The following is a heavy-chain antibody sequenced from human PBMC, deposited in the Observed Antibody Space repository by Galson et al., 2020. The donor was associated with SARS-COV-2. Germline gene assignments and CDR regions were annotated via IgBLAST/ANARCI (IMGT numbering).Heavy chain of an antibody. CDR2: INPYSGDT. CDR1: GYTFTGYY. CDR3: ASRSSTVGPEH. D-gene: IGHD4-4*01. J-gene: IGHJ4*02. Sequence: ASVKVSCKASGYTFTGYYMHWVRQAPGQGLEWMGWINPYSGDTNYAQKFQGRVTMTRDTSLNTAYMDLSRLRSDDTAVYYCASRSSTVGPEHWGQGTLVTVSS. V-gene: IGHV1-2*02.